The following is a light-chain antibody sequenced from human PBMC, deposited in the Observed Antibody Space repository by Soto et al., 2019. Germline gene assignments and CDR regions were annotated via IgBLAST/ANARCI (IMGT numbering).Light chain of an antibody. CDR1: SSDVGGYNY. Sequence: QSALTQPASVSGSPGPAITISCTGTSSDVGGYNYVSWYQQHPGKAPKLMIYDVSNRPSGVSNRFSGSKSGNTASLTISGLQAEDEADYYCSSYTSSSIRVFGTGTKLTVL. V-gene: IGLV2-14*01. CDR2: DVS. J-gene: IGLJ1*01. CDR3: SSYTSSSIRV.